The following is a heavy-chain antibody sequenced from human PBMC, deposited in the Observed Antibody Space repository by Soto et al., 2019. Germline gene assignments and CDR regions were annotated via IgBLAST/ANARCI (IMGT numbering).Heavy chain of an antibody. D-gene: IGHD6-19*01. Sequence: GGSLRLSCTASGFTFGDYAMSLIRQAPGKGLEWVGFIRSKAYGGTTEYAASVKGRFTISRDDSESIAYLQMNSLKTEDTAVYYCTRSIAVAGLPSYFDYWGQGTLVTVSS. J-gene: IGHJ4*02. CDR1: GFTFGDYA. CDR2: IRSKAYGGTT. V-gene: IGHV3-49*03. CDR3: TRSIAVAGLPSYFDY.